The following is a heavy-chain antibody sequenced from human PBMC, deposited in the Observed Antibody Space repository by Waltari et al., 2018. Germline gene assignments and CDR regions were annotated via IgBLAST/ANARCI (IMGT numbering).Heavy chain of an antibody. J-gene: IGHJ6*03. D-gene: IGHD1-1*01. CDR2: ITPSNGNT. V-gene: IGHV1-8*03. CDR3: SSGTARLTRRFTNYYHYMDV. Sequence: GQRLRSGAGVKNPGAAVTVCVNAGGYTFTSSVFNWCRGATGRGMECMGWITPSNGNTGYAQKFPARVPITRYISLSPASMDLSSLRSEDTAVYYCSSGTARLTRRFTNYYHYMDVWGKATTVTVSS. CDR1: GYTFTSSV.